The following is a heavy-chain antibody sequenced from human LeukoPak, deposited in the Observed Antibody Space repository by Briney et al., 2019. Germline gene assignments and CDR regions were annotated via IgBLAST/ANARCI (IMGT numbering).Heavy chain of an antibody. D-gene: IGHD4-23*01. CDR2: IGTAGDT. Sequence: GGSLRLSCAAPGFTFSSYDMHWGRQATGKGLEWVSAIGTAGDTYYPGTVKGRFTISRENAKNSLYLQMNSLRAWDTAVYYCARGSYGGYYYGMDVWGQGTTVTVSS. J-gene: IGHJ6*02. V-gene: IGHV3-13*01. CDR3: ARGSYGGYYYGMDV. CDR1: GFTFSSYD.